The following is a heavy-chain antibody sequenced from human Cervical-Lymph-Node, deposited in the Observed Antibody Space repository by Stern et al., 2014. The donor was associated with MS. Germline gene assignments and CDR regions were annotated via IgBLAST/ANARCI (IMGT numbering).Heavy chain of an antibody. CDR2: IYYDGNNK. CDR3: ARVPWMGATLMDY. CDR1: GFTFSSFG. J-gene: IGHJ4*02. V-gene: IGHV3-33*01. Sequence: VQLEESGGGVVQPGRSLRLSCVASGFTFSSFGMHWVRQAPGKGLEWVAVIYYDGNNKYYEDSVKGRFTISRDNSKNTLYLQMNSLRVEDTAVYYCARVPWMGATLMDYWGQGTLVTVSS. D-gene: IGHD1-26*01.